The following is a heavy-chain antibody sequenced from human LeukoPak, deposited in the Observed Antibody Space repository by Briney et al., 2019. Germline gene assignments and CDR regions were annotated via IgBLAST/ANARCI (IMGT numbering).Heavy chain of an antibody. J-gene: IGHJ6*03. V-gene: IGHV4-59*01. D-gene: IGHD2-15*01. CDR1: GGSISSYY. CDR2: IYYSGSP. CDR3: ARVRGSAEFHYMYV. Sequence: SETLSLTCTVSGGSISSYYWSWLRQPQGKGLEWIGYIYYSGSPNYHPSLKRRVTISVDTSKNQFSLNLSSVTASDTAVYYCARVRGSAEFHYMYVWGKGTTVTVSS.